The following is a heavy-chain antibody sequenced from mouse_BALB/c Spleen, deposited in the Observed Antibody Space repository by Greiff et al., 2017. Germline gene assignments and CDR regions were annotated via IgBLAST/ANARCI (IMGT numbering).Heavy chain of an antibody. CDR2: IYPGGGYT. Sequence: QVQLKESGAELVRPGTSVKISCKASGYTFTNYWLGWVKQRPGHGLEWIGDIYPGGGYTNYNEKFKGKATLTADTSSSTAYMQLSSLTSEDSAVYFCASLITTVVGGSMDYWGQGTSVTVSS. CDR3: ASLITTVVGGSMDY. V-gene: IGHV1-63*02. CDR1: GYTFTNYW. D-gene: IGHD1-1*01. J-gene: IGHJ4*01.